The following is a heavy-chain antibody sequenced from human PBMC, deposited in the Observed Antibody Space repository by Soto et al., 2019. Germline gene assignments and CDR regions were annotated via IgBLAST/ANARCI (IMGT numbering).Heavy chain of an antibody. Sequence: QLQLQESGSGLVKPSQTLSLTCAVPGGSISSGGYSWSWIRQPPGKGLEWIGDIYHSGSTYYNPSLKSRVTISVDRSKNQFSLKLSSVTAADTAVYYCARAGGLGAVAVDYWGQGTLVTVSS. CDR1: GGSISSGGYS. CDR3: ARAGGLGAVAVDY. D-gene: IGHD6-19*01. CDR2: IYHSGST. V-gene: IGHV4-30-2*01. J-gene: IGHJ4*02.